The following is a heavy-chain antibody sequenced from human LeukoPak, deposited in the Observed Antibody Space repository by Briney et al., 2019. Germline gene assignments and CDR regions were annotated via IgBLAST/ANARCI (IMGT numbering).Heavy chain of an antibody. D-gene: IGHD3-3*01. Sequence: ASVKVSCKASGYTFTSYYMHWVRQAPGQGLEWMGIINPSGGSTSHAQKFQGRVTMTRDTSTSTVYMELSSLRSEDTAVYYCALILEWPKSFDYWGQGTLVTVSS. CDR1: GYTFTSYY. CDR3: ALILEWPKSFDY. CDR2: INPSGGST. V-gene: IGHV1-46*01. J-gene: IGHJ4*02.